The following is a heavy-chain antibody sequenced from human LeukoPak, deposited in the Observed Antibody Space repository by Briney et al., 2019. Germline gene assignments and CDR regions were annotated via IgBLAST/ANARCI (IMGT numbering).Heavy chain of an antibody. CDR1: GFTFSSYA. V-gene: IGHV3-23*01. Sequence: GGSLRLSCAASGFTFSSYAMSWVRQAPGKGLEWVSAISGSGGSTYYADSVKGRFTISRDNSKNTLYLQMNSLRAEDTAVYYCARDGRLGYCSGGSCSDAFDIWGQGTMVTVPS. J-gene: IGHJ3*02. D-gene: IGHD2-15*01. CDR2: ISGSGGST. CDR3: ARDGRLGYCSGGSCSDAFDI.